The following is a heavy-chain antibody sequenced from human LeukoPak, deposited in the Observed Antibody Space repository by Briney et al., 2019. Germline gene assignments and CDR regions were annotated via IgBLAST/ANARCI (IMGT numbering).Heavy chain of an antibody. CDR2: ISGSGSST. V-gene: IGHV3-23*01. J-gene: IGHJ6*03. CDR1: GLKFNIYA. D-gene: IGHD3-16*02. Sequence: GGSLRLSCAASGLKFNIYALSWVRQAPGRGLEWVSGISGSGSSTYYADSVKGPFTISRDNAKKSLSLQMNRLRAEDTAVYYCARDLLGYNYHYMDVWGKGTTVTVSS. CDR3: ARDLLGYNYHYMDV.